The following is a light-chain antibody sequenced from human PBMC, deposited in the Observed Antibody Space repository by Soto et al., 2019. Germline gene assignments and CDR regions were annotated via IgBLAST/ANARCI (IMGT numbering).Light chain of an antibody. V-gene: IGKV1-39*01. CDR3: QQSYITPYT. CDR1: QSIISY. J-gene: IGKJ2*01. Sequence: DIQMTQSPSSLSASVGDRVTITCRASQSIISYLNWYQQKPGKAPKLLIYATSSLESGVPSRFSGSGSGTDFTLTISSLQPEDCATYYCQQSYITPYTFGQGTKLEIK. CDR2: ATS.